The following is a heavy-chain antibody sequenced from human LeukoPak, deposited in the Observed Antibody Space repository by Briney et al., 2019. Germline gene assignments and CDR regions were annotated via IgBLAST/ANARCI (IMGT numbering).Heavy chain of an antibody. Sequence: GASVKVSCKVSGYTLTELSMHWVRQAPGKGLEWMGGFDPEDGETIYAQKFQGRVTMTEDTPTDTAYMELSSLRSEDTAVYYCATGSVPAASPDYYYGMDVWGQGTTVTVSS. CDR2: FDPEDGET. J-gene: IGHJ6*02. CDR3: ATGSVPAASPDYYYGMDV. V-gene: IGHV1-24*01. D-gene: IGHD2-2*01. CDR1: GYTLTELS.